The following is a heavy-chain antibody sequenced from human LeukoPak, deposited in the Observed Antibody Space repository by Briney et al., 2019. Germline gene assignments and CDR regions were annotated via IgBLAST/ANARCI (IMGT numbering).Heavy chain of an antibody. D-gene: IGHD5-18*01. CDR3: VRALGRSIQLCPDTFDI. CDR1: GGSISSGSYY. V-gene: IGHV4-61*02. CDR2: IYTSGST. Sequence: PSETLSLTCTVSGGSISSGSYYWSWIRQPAGKGLEWIGRIYTSGSTNYNPSLKSRVTISVDKSKNQFSLKLSSVTAADTAVYYCVRALGRSIQLCPDTFDIWGQGTMVTVSS. J-gene: IGHJ3*02.